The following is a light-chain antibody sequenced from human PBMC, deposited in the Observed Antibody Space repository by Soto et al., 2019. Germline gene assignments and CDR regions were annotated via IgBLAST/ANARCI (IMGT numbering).Light chain of an antibody. Sequence: ESVLTQSPATLSLSPGDRATLSCRASQSITNSLAWYRHQPGQPPRLLIYDASKRATGIPARFIGSGSGTHFTLTISSLEPEDSGLYYCQQRSNWPSVTFGGGTKVEIK. J-gene: IGKJ4*01. V-gene: IGKV3-11*01. CDR3: QQRSNWPSVT. CDR2: DAS. CDR1: QSITNS.